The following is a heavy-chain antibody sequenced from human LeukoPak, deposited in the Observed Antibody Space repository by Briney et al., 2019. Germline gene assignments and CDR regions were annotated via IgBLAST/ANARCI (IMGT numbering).Heavy chain of an antibody. CDR3: ARDKPKRLLVGIDY. V-gene: IGHV4-39*07. J-gene: IGHJ4*02. Sequence: SETLSLTCTVSGGSINNSSSYWGWIRQPPGKGLEWVGSIYYTGSIFYNPSLKSRLTISLDTSKNQISLKLSSVTAADTAVYYCARDKPKRLLVGIDYWGQGILVTVSS. CDR2: IYYTGSI. CDR1: GGSINNSSSY. D-gene: IGHD2-21*01.